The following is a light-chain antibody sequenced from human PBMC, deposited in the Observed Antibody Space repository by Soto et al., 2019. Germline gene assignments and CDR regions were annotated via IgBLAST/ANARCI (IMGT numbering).Light chain of an antibody. CDR3: QQYGSSPFT. J-gene: IGKJ3*01. Sequence: EIVLTQSPGTLSLSPGERATLSCRASQSVSSNYLAWYQQKPGQAPRLLIYGASSRATGIPVRFSGSGSGTDFTLTISRLEPEDFAVYYCQQYGSSPFTFGPGTKVDIK. CDR1: QSVSSNY. CDR2: GAS. V-gene: IGKV3-20*01.